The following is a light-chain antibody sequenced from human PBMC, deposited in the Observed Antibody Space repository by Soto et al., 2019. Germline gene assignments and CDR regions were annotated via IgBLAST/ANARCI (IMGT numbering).Light chain of an antibody. CDR2: GAS. Sequence: DIVLTQSPGTLSLSPGERATLSCRASQSVSSSYLGWYQQKPGQAPRLLIYGASSRATGIPDRFSGSGSGTDFTLTISRLEPEDFAVYYCQLYGGSPLYTFGQGTKLEIK. CDR3: QLYGGSPLYT. CDR1: QSVSSSY. J-gene: IGKJ2*01. V-gene: IGKV3-20*01.